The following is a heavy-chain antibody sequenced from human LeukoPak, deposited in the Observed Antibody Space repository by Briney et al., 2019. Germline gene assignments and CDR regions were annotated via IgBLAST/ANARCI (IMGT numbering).Heavy chain of an antibody. V-gene: IGHV3-15*01. CDR1: GFTFSNAW. CDR2: IKSKTDGGTT. J-gene: IGHJ5*02. D-gene: IGHD3-10*01. Sequence: QSGGSLRLSCAASGFTFSNAWMSWVRQAPGKGLEWVGRIKSKTDGGTTDYAAPVKGRFTISRDDSKNTLYLQMNSLKTEDTAVYYCTTRITMVRGVDLSWFDPWGQGTLVTVSS. CDR3: TTRITMVRGVDLSWFDP.